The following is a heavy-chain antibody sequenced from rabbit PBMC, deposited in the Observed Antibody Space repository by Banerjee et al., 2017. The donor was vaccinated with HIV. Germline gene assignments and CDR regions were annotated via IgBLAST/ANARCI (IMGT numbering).Heavy chain of an antibody. Sequence: QEQLVESGGGLVQPGGSLKLSCKASGFDFSSYGVSWVRQAPGKGLEWIGYISTGDGSTYYASWVNGRFTISSHNAQNTLYLQLNSLTAADTATYFCVRAGDDYGDPNTYGMDLRGPGTLVTVS. CDR3: VRAGDDYGDPNTYGMDL. J-gene: IGHJ6*01. CDR1: GFDFSSYG. V-gene: IGHV1S47*01. D-gene: IGHD2-1*01. CDR2: ISTGDGST.